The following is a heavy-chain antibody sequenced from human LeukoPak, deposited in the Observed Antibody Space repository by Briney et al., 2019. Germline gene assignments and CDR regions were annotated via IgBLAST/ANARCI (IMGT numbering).Heavy chain of an antibody. V-gene: IGHV4-34*01. Sequence: KPSETLSLTCAVYGGSFSGYYWSWIRQPPGKGLEWIGEINHSGSTNYNPSLESRVTISVDTSKNQFSLKLSSVTAADTAVYYCARASGYSSSWSRKNDYWGQGTLVTVSS. CDR2: INHSGST. J-gene: IGHJ4*02. CDR3: ARASGYSSSWSRKNDY. CDR1: GGSFSGYY. D-gene: IGHD6-13*01.